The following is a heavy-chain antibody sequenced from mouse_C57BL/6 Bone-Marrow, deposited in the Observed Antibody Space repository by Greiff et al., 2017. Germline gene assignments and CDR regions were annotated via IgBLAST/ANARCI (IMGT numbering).Heavy chain of an antibody. V-gene: IGHV5-4*01. Sequence: EVQLVESGGGLVKPGGSLKLSCAASGFTFSSYAMSWVRQTPEKRLEWVATISDGGSYTYYPDNVKGRFTISRDNAKNNLYLQMSHLKSEDTAMYYCAKEGGDYYCGSSYPFAYWGQGTLVTVSA. J-gene: IGHJ3*01. CDR3: AKEGGDYYCGSSYPFAY. CDR1: GFTFSSYA. CDR2: ISDGGSYT. D-gene: IGHD1-1*01.